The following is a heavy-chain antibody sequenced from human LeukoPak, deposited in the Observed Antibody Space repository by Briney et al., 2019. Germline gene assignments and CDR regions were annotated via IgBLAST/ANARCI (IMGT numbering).Heavy chain of an antibody. J-gene: IGHJ6*03. V-gene: IGHV4-39*01. CDR3: ARQVSDYYYYYIDV. Sequence: PSETLSLTCTVSGGSISTTNYYWDWIRQPPGKGLEWTGSIYYSETTYYNSSLKSRVTISIDTSKNQFSLRLNSVTAADTAVYYCARQVSDYYYYYIDVWGKGTTVIVSS. CDR1: GGSISTTNYY. D-gene: IGHD5/OR15-5a*01. CDR2: IYYSETT.